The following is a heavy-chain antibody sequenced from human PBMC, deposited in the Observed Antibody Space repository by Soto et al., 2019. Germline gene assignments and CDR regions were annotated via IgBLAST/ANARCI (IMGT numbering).Heavy chain of an antibody. CDR2: IWYDGSKK. CDR1: GFTFSRYG. J-gene: IGHJ6*02. D-gene: IGHD3-16*01. V-gene: IGHV3-33*01. CDR3: ARDIRSLGDYNYYGMDV. Sequence: GGSLRLSCAAPGFTFSRYGMHWVRQAPGKGLEWVAIIWYDGSKKYYEDSVKGRFTISKDNSKNTLFLQMNSLRAEDTAVYYCARDIRSLGDYNYYGMDVWGQGTTVTVSS.